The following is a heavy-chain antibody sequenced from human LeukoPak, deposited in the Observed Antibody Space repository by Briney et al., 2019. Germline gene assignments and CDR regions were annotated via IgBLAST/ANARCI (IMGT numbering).Heavy chain of an antibody. CDR3: ARKAYSSGWRNFDY. D-gene: IGHD6-19*01. V-gene: IGHV4-59*01. CDR1: GGSISSYY. CDR2: IYYSGST. J-gene: IGHJ4*02. Sequence: SSETLSLTCTVSGGSISSYYWSWIRQPPGKGLEWIGYIYYSGSTNYNPSLKSRVTISVDTSKNQFSLKLSSVTAADTAVYYCARKAYSSGWRNFDYWGQGTLVIVSS.